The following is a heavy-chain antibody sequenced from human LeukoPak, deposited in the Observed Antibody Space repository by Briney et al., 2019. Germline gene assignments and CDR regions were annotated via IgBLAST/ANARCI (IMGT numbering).Heavy chain of an antibody. V-gene: IGHV3-7*01. CDR3: ARVDSSGWYDAFDI. CDR2: IKQDGSEK. Sequence: GGSLRLSCAASGFTFSSYSMSWVRQAPGKGLEWVANIKQDGSEKYYVDSVKGRFTISRDNAKNSLYLQMNSLRAEDTAVYYCARVDSSGWYDAFDIWGQGTMVTVSS. CDR1: GFTFSSYS. D-gene: IGHD6-19*01. J-gene: IGHJ3*02.